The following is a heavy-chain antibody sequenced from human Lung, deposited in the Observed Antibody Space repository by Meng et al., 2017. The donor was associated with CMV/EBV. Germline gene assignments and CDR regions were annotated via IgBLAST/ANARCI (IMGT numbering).Heavy chain of an antibody. CDR1: GFTFSSYS. CDR2: ISSSSSYI. Sequence: GESLKISCAASGFTFSSYSMNWVRQAPGKGLEWVSSISSSSSYIYYADSVKGRFTISRDNAKNSLYLQMNSLRAEDTAVYYCARDPGYCSSTSCRGVYWGQGTLVTFSS. V-gene: IGHV3-21*01. D-gene: IGHD2-2*03. CDR3: ARDPGYCSSTSCRGVY. J-gene: IGHJ4*02.